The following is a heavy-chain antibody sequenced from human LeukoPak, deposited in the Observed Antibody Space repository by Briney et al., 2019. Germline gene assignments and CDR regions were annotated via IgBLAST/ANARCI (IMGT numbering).Heavy chain of an antibody. V-gene: IGHV3-74*01. Sequence: GGSLRPSCAASGFTFSKYWMLWVRQAPGKGLESVSRINIDGTVTTYADSVKGRFTVSRDNADNTMFLQMNSVRDEDTAVYYCATKQWLAPPPDSWGQGTPVTVS. CDR3: ATKQWLAPPPDS. CDR1: GFTFSKYW. D-gene: IGHD6-19*01. CDR2: INIDGTVT. J-gene: IGHJ4*02.